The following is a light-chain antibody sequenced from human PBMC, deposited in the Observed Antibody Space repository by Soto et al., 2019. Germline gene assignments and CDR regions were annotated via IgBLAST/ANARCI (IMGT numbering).Light chain of an antibody. J-gene: IGLJ1*01. CDR2: KGT. CDR3: CSSAPESTYV. Sequence: QSALSQPASVSGSPGQSITISCTGTSSDVGAYDSVSWYQQHPHKAPQLIIYKGTQRPSGVSNRFSGSTSGNAASLTISGLQADEEADYFCCSSAPESTYVCGTGTKVTV. V-gene: IGLV2-23*01. CDR1: SSDVGAYDS.